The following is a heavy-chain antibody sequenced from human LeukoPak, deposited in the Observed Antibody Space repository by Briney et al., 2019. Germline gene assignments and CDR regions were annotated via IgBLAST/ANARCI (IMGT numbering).Heavy chain of an antibody. CDR3: ARAKKRSGRSGNFYLDV. D-gene: IGHD1-26*01. J-gene: IGHJ6*03. CDR2: IYTSGTTT. V-gene: IGHV4-61*09. Sequence: SETLSLTCTVSDDPINSGVYYWNWIRQPAGKGLEWIGHIYTSGTTTNSNPSLKSRVAISLDTSKNHFSLKLSSVTAADTAVYYCARAKKRSGRSGNFYLDVWGKGTTVTVSS. CDR1: DDPINSGVYY.